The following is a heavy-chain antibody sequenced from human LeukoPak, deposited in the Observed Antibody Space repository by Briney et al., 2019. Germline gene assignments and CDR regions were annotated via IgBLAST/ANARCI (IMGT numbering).Heavy chain of an antibody. CDR2: INPGDSDT. D-gene: IGHD2-15*01. Sequence: GGSLQISCKGSGYSFTSHWIGWVRPLPGEGLEWMGIINPGDSDTRYSPSFQGQVTISADRSISTAYLQWSSLRASDTAMYYCARRHCSGGTCYYFDYWGQGTLVTVSS. J-gene: IGHJ4*02. CDR1: GYSFTSHW. V-gene: IGHV5-51*01. CDR3: ARRHCSGGTCYYFDY.